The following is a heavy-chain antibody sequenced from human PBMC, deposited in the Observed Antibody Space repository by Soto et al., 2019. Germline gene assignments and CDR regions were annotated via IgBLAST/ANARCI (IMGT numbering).Heavy chain of an antibody. CDR1: GDSVSSNSAA. Sequence: SQTLSLTCVISGDSVSSNSAAWNWIRQSPSRGLEWLGRTYYRSKWYNDYAVSVKSRITINPDTSKNQFSLQLNSVTPEDTAVYYCARYYYGSWSYYNGAHYYGMDVWGQGTTVTVSS. V-gene: IGHV6-1*01. CDR2: TYYRSKWYN. CDR3: ARYYYGSWSYYNGAHYYGMDV. D-gene: IGHD3-10*01. J-gene: IGHJ6*02.